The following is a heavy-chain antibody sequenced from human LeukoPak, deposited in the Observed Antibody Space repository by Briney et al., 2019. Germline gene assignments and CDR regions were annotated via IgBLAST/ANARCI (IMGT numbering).Heavy chain of an antibody. CDR3: ARGVAAAGTDWFDP. J-gene: IGHJ5*02. CDR1: GGSISNSNW. V-gene: IGHV4-4*02. D-gene: IGHD6-13*01. Sequence: PSGTLSLTCAVSGGSISNSNWWSWVRQPPGKGLEWIGEIYHSGSTNYNPSLKIRVTISVDKSKAQFSLKLRYVTAADTALYYCARGVAAAGTDWFDPWGQGTLVTVSS. CDR2: IYHSGST.